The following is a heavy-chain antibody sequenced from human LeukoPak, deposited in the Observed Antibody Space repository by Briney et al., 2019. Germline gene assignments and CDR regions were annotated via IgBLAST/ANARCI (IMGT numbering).Heavy chain of an antibody. J-gene: IGHJ4*02. V-gene: IGHV1-2*02. CDR3: ASGSGTYSPDY. CDR2: ITPNSGGT. CDR1: GYTFTGQY. D-gene: IGHD3-10*01. Sequence: ASGKVSCKASGYTFTGQYLHWVRQAPGQGLEWMGWITPNSGGTNYAQKFQGRVTMTRDTSISTAYMELSGLRSDDTAVYYCASGSGTYSPDYWGQGTLVIVST.